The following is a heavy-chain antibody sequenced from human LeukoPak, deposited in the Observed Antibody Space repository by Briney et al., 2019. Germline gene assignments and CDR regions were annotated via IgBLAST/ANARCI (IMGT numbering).Heavy chain of an antibody. D-gene: IGHD2-2*01. CDR1: GFTFSSYA. Sequence: GSLRLSCAASGFTFSSYAMSWVRQAPGKGLEWVSAISGSGGSTYYADSVKGRFTISRDNSKNTLYLQMNSLRAEDTAVYYCAKAGIVVVPAALRFDPWGQGTLVTVSS. V-gene: IGHV3-23*01. J-gene: IGHJ5*02. CDR2: ISGSGGST. CDR3: AKAGIVVVPAALRFDP.